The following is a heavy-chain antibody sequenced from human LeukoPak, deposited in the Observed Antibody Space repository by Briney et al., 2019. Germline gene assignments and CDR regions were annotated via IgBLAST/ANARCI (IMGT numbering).Heavy chain of an antibody. D-gene: IGHD6-6*01. CDR2: IYTSGST. CDR3: ARESSSDPYYSYGMDV. CDR1: GGSISSYY. J-gene: IGHJ6*02. Sequence: SETLSLTCTVSGGSISSYYWSWIRQPAGKGLEWIGRIYTSGSTNYNPSLKSRVTMSVDTSKNQFSLKLSSVTAADTAVYYCARESSSDPYYSYGMDVWGQGTTVTVSS. V-gene: IGHV4-4*07.